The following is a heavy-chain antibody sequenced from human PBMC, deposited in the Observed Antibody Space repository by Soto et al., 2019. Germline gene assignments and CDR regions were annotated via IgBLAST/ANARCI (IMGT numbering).Heavy chain of an antibody. CDR3: ARDARMPTDLGGYYYYAMDV. J-gene: IGHJ6*02. Sequence: TLSLTCTVSGGSVSSVSYYWSLIRQPPGKGLEWIGYIYYSGGTNYNPSLKSRVTISVDTSKNQLSLKLSSVTAADTAVDYCARDARMPTDLGGYYYYAMDVWGQGTTGTVSS. CDR2: IYYSGGT. V-gene: IGHV4-61*01. D-gene: IGHD4-4*01. CDR1: GGSVSSVSYY.